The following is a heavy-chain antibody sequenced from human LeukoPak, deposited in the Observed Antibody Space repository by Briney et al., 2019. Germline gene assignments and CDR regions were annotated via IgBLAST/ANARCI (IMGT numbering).Heavy chain of an antibody. CDR3: ARPAVGKWELLGSFDY. J-gene: IGHJ4*02. D-gene: IGHD1-26*01. Sequence: GASVKVSCKASGYTFTSYAISWVRQAPGQGLEWMGGIIPILGTANYAQKFQGRVRITADESTSTAYMELSSLRSEDTAVYYCARPAVGKWELLGSFDYWGRGTLVTVSS. CDR2: IIPILGTA. CDR1: GYTFTSYA. V-gene: IGHV1-69*13.